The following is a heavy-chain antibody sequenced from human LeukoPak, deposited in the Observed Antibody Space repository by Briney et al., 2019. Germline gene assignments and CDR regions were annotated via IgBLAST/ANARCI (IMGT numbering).Heavy chain of an antibody. V-gene: IGHV3-23*01. CDR3: AKDPGVLLWFGELLSRMDV. CDR1: GFTFSSYA. D-gene: IGHD3-10*01. J-gene: IGHJ6*02. CDR2: ISGSGGST. Sequence: GGSLRLSCAASGFTFSSYAMSWVRQAPGKGLEWVSAISGSGGSTYYADSVKGRFTISRDNSKNTLYLQMNSLRAEDTAVYYCAKDPGVLLWFGELLSRMDVWGQGTTVTVSS.